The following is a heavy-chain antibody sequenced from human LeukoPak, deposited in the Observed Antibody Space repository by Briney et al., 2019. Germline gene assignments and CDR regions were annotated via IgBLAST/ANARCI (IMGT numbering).Heavy chain of an antibody. V-gene: IGHV3-73*01. Sequence: GGSLKLSCAASGFTFSGSAMHWVRQASGKGLEWVGRIRSKANSYATAYAASVKGRFTISRDDSKNTAYLQMNSLKTEDTAVYYCTRLGYCSSTSCYNDYCGQGTLVTVSS. CDR1: GFTFSGSA. D-gene: IGHD2-2*02. CDR2: IRSKANSYAT. J-gene: IGHJ4*02. CDR3: TRLGYCSSTSCYNDY.